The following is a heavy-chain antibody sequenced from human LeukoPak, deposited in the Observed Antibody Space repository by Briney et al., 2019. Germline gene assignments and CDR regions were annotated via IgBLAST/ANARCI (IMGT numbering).Heavy chain of an antibody. CDR2: ISYDGSNK. V-gene: IGHV3-30*18. J-gene: IGHJ4*02. D-gene: IGHD1-26*01. CDR3: AKDEAKRSFYFDY. Sequence: TGGSLRLSCAASGFTFSSYGMHRVRQAPGKGLEWVAVISYDGSNKYYADSVKGRFTISRDNSKNTLYLQMNSLRAEDTAVYYCAKDEAKRSFYFDYWGQGTLVTVSS. CDR1: GFTFSSYG.